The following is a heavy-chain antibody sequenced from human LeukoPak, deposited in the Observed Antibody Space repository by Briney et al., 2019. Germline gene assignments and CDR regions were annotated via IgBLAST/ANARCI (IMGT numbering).Heavy chain of an antibody. J-gene: IGHJ4*02. Sequence: PSETLSLTCAVYGGSFSGYYWSWIRQPPGKGLEWIGEINHSGSTNYNPSLKSRVTISVDTSKNQFSLKLSSVTAADTAVYYCAFAEYYYDSSGYMYWGQGTLVTVSS. CDR3: AFAEYYYDSSGYMY. D-gene: IGHD3-22*01. CDR1: GGSFSGYY. V-gene: IGHV4-34*01. CDR2: INHSGST.